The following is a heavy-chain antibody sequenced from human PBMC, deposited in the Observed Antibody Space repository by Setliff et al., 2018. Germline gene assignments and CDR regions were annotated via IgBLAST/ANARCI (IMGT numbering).Heavy chain of an antibody. CDR1: GFTFDDYA. V-gene: IGHV3-9*01. CDR2: ISWNGGNM. D-gene: IGHD2-2*01. Sequence: PGGSLRLSCAASGFTFDDYAMHWVRQTPGKGLEWVSGISWNGGNMDYADSVKGRFTIYRDMAENTLYLQMNSLRAEDTAVYYCARSPRPPTSLDYVDVWGDGTMVTVSS. J-gene: IGHJ6*03. CDR3: ARSPRPPTSLDYVDV.